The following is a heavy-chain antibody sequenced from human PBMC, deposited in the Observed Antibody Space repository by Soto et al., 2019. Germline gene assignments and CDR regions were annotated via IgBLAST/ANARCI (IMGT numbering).Heavy chain of an antibody. V-gene: IGHV1-3*01. Sequence: GASVKVSCKASGYTFTSYAMHWVRQAPGQRLEWMGWINAGNGNTKYSQKFQGRVTITRDTSASTAYMELSSLRSEDTAVYYCAMEPSSGWPQRRVYYFDYWGQGTLVTVSS. CDR1: GYTFTSYA. D-gene: IGHD6-19*01. J-gene: IGHJ4*02. CDR3: AMEPSSGWPQRRVYYFDY. CDR2: INAGNGNT.